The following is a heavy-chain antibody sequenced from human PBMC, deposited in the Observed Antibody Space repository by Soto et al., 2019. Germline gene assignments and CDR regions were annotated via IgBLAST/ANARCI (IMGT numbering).Heavy chain of an antibody. CDR1: AVTFTGYG. V-gene: IGHV3-33*01. D-gene: IGHD1-26*01. J-gene: IGHJ4*02. CDR3: ARDGVGSTAYFGYFDY. CDR2: IRFDGSNI. Sequence: QVELVESGGGVVQPGRSLRLSCAASAVTFTGYGMHWVRQAPGKGLESVAVIRFDGSNIYYADSVKGRFTISRDNARNMLYLQMNSLRAEDTAVYYCARDGVGSTAYFGYFDYWGLGTLVTVSS.